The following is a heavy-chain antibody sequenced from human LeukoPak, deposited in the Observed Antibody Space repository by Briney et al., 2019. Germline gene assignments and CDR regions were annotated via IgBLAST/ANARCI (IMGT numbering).Heavy chain of an antibody. CDR3: ARDIHSTNWFDP. V-gene: IGHV4-38-2*02. J-gene: IGHJ5*02. CDR1: EYSISSGYY. D-gene: IGHD2-8*01. Sequence: SETLSLTCTVSEYSISSGYYWGWIRQPPGKGLEWIGSIFHSENTYYNPSLKSRVTISVDTSKNQFSLKLSSVTAADTAVYYCARDIHSTNWFDPWGQGTLVTVSS. CDR2: IFHSENT.